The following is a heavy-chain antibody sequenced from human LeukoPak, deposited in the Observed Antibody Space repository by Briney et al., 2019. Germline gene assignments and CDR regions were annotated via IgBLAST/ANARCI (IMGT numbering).Heavy chain of an antibody. Sequence: GRSLRLSCAASGFTFSSYAMHWVRQAPGKGLEWVAVISYDGSNKYYADSVKGRFTISRDNSKNTLYLQMNSLRAEDTAVYYCARVRFLEWLFAVNIEYYFDYWGQGTLVTVSS. CDR2: ISYDGSNK. J-gene: IGHJ4*02. D-gene: IGHD3-3*01. V-gene: IGHV3-30-3*01. CDR1: GFTFSSYA. CDR3: ARVRFLEWLFAVNIEYYFDY.